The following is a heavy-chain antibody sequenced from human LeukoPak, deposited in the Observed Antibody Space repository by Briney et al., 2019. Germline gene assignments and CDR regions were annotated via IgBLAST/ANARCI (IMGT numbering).Heavy chain of an antibody. J-gene: IGHJ4*02. CDR1: GYTFTGYY. D-gene: IGHD3-3*01. CDR3: ARTYYGFWSGYKYYFDY. V-gene: IGHV1-2*02. Sequence: ASVKVSCKASGYTFTGYYMHWVRQAPGQGLEWMGWINPNSGGTNYAQKFQGRVTMTRDTSISTAYMELSRLRSGDTAVYYCARTYYGFWSGYKYYFDYWGQGTLVTVSS. CDR2: INPNSGGT.